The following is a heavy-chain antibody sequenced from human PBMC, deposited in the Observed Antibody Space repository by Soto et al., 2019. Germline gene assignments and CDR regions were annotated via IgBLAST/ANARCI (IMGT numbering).Heavy chain of an antibody. CDR2: IIPMLTTA. D-gene: IGHD3-10*01. J-gene: IGHJ3*01. CDR1: GGTFNSYA. V-gene: IGHV1-69*01. CDR3: ARETINMVRDITITGSGGALDV. Sequence: QVQLVQSGAEVKKPGSSVKVSCKASGGTFNSYAISWVRQAPGQGLEWMGGIIPMLTTANYAQKFQGRVTITADESTSTAYMELSSLRSDDTAVYFCARETINMVRDITITGSGGALDVWGQGTVVTVSS.